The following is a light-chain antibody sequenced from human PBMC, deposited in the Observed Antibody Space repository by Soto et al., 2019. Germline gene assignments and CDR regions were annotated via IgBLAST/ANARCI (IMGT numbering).Light chain of an antibody. Sequence: VLTQSPGTLSLSPGEGATLSCMASQRVASDLAWYLQKPGQPPRLLIYDASIRATGIPDRISGSGSERDFTLTISRLEPEDAAVYYCQQYLNSPRTFGQGTKVDIK. CDR1: QRVASD. J-gene: IGKJ1*01. CDR3: QQYLNSPRT. CDR2: DAS. V-gene: IGKV3-20*01.